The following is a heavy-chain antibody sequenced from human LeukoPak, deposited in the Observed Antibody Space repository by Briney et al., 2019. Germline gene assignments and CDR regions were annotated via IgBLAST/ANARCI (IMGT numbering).Heavy chain of an antibody. V-gene: IGHV1-69*13. CDR1: GGTFSSYA. CDR3: ARDRGYSYGWIDFDY. Sequence: SVKVSCKASGGTFSSYAISWVRQAPGQGLEWMGGIIPIFGTANYAQKFQGRVTITADESTSTAYMELSSLRSEDTAVYYCARDRGYSYGWIDFDYWGQGALVTVSS. D-gene: IGHD5-18*01. J-gene: IGHJ4*02. CDR2: IIPIFGTA.